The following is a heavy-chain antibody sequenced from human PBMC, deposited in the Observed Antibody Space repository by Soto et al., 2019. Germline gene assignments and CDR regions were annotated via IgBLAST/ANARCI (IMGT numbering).Heavy chain of an antibody. CDR3: APGFFYGILLQI. V-gene: IGHV1-24*01. CDR1: GYTLTELS. D-gene: IGHD2-15*01. Sequence: WASVKVSCKVSGYTLTELSMHWVRQAPGKGLEWMGGFDPEDGETIYAQKFQGRVTMTEDTSTDTAYMELSSLRSEGTAVYYCAPGFFYGILLQIWGQGTLVTVSS. J-gene: IGHJ4*02. CDR2: FDPEDGET.